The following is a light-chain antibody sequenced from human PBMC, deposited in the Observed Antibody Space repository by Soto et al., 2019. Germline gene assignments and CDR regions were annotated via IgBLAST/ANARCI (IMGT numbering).Light chain of an antibody. Sequence: DIQMTQSPSTLSASVGDRVTITCRASQSITDWLAWYQQKPGKAPKFLIYKASNLEGGVPSRFSGSVSGTEFTLTISSVQPDDFATYYCQYWDDYSWTFGQGTKMEIK. J-gene: IGKJ1*01. CDR1: QSITDW. CDR2: KAS. V-gene: IGKV1-5*03. CDR3: QYWDDYSWT.